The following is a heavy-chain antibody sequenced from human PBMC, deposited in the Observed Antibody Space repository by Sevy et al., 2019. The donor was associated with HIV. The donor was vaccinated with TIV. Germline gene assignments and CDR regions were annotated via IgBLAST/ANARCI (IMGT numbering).Heavy chain of an antibody. J-gene: IGHJ4*02. CDR1: GFTFSSHA. CDR2: ITDTGYSI. Sequence: GGSLRLSCAASGFTFSSHAMNWVRQAPGKGLEWVSSITDTGYSIHYADSVQGRFTISRDNSKNTLYLQMDSLRDDDTAVYYCAKGSGSVSKRYWGQGTLVTVSS. CDR3: AKGSGSVSKRY. V-gene: IGHV3-23*01. D-gene: IGHD6-19*01.